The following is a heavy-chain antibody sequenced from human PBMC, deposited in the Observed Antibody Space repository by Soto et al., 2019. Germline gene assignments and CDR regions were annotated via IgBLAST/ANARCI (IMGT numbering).Heavy chain of an antibody. CDR3: AKNFHGDTHY. D-gene: IGHD4-17*01. J-gene: IGHJ4*02. CDR1: GYTFTSYG. Sequence: QVQLVQSGAEVKKPGASVKVSCKASGYTFTSYGISWVRQAPGQGLEWMGWISAYNGNTNYAQKLQGRVTMTTDTSTRTADMQLRSVTSDDKYGYDLAKNFHGDTHYWGQGTLVTVSS. CDR2: ISAYNGNT. V-gene: IGHV1-18*01.